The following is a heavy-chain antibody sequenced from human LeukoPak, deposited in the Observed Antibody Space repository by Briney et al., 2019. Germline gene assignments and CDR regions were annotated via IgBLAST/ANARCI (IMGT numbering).Heavy chain of an antibody. Sequence: MASETLSLTCTVSGGSISSGGYYWSWIRQPAGKGLEYLGRIYSTGSTNYNPSLRSRVTISVDTSKNHFSLKLSSVTAADTAVYYCARDLAYRSSLRGTFDIWGQGTKVTVSS. CDR2: IYSTGST. CDR1: GGSISSGGYY. D-gene: IGHD6-19*01. V-gene: IGHV4-61*02. J-gene: IGHJ3*02. CDR3: ARDLAYRSSLRGTFDI.